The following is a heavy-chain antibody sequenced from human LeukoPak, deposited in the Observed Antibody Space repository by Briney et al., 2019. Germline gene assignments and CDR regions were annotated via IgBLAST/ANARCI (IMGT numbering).Heavy chain of an antibody. CDR2: IKQDGSDK. CDR1: GFTFTKYW. J-gene: IGHJ4*02. V-gene: IGHV3-7*01. CDR3: AREVWGPEY. D-gene: IGHD1-14*01. Sequence: GGSLRLSCAASGFTFTKYWMTWVRQAPGKVLEWVGNIKQDGSDKNYMDSVKGRFTISRDNTKNSVYLQMSSLRAEDTAVYYCAREVWGPEYWGQGTLVTVSS.